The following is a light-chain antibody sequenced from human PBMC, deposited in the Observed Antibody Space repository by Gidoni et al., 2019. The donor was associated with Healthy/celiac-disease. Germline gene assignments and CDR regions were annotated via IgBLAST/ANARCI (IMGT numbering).Light chain of an antibody. V-gene: IGKV3-20*01. CDR3: QQYGSSPPNT. Sequence: EIVLTQSPGTLSLSPGERATLSCRASQSVSSSYLAWYQQTPGQAPRLLIYGASSRATGIPDRFSGSGSGTDFTRTISRLEPEDFAVYYCQQYGSSPPNTLGQGTKLEIK. J-gene: IGKJ2*01. CDR2: GAS. CDR1: QSVSSSY.